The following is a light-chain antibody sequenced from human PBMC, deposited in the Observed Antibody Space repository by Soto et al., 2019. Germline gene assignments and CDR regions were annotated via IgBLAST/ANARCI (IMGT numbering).Light chain of an antibody. J-gene: IGKJ2*01. CDR3: QQFGSSIPHT. V-gene: IGKV3-20*01. CDR2: GAS. Sequence: EIVMTQSPGTLSLSPGERATISCRASQVIGSRYLAWYHQKSGQAPRLLIYGASSRAVGIPDRFSDSGSGTEFTLAISRLEPEDFGVYYCQQFGSSIPHTFGQGTKLEIK. CDR1: QVIGSRY.